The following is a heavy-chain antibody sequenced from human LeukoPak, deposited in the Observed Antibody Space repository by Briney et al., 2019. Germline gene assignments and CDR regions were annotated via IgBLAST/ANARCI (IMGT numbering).Heavy chain of an antibody. Sequence: SETLSLTCTVSGGSISSYYWSWIRQPPGKGLEWIGYIYYSGSTNYNPSLKSRVTISVDTSKNQFSLKLSSVTAADTAVYYCARDPRSEWLRDAFDIWGQGTMVTVSS. CDR3: ARDPRSEWLRDAFDI. J-gene: IGHJ3*02. CDR2: IYYSGST. V-gene: IGHV4-59*01. CDR1: GGSISSYY. D-gene: IGHD3-3*01.